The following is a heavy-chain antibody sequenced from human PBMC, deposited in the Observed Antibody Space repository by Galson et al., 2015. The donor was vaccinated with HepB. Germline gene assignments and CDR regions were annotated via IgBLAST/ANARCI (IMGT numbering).Heavy chain of an antibody. V-gene: IGHV3-23*01. D-gene: IGHD2-15*01. CDR1: GLTFTNYA. Sequence: SLRLSCAASGLTFTNYAMSWVRQAPGKGLEWVPGIYPDGHITYYADSVKGRFTISRDDSKNTVYLQMNSVRVEDTAVYFCAKDFCRADNCDPFDFWGQGTLVTVSS. CDR2: IYPDGHIT. J-gene: IGHJ4*02. CDR3: AKDFCRADNCDPFDF.